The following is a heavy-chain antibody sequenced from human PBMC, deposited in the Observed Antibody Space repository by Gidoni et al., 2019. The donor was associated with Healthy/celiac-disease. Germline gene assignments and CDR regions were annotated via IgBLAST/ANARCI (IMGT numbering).Heavy chain of an antibody. D-gene: IGHD5-18*01. CDR3: ASAYSYGYGPFDY. J-gene: IGHJ4*02. Sequence: QVQLQQWGAGLLKPSETLSLTCAVYGGSFSGYYWSWIRQPPGKGLEWIGEINHSGSTNYNPSLKSRVTISVDTSKNQFSLKLSSVTAADTAVYYCASAYSYGYGPFDYWGQGTLVTVSS. CDR2: INHSGST. CDR1: GGSFSGYY. V-gene: IGHV4-34*01.